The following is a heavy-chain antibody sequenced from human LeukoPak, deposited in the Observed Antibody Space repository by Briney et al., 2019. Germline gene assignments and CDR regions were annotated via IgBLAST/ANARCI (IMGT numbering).Heavy chain of an antibody. Sequence: GGSLRLSCAASGFTFNSYAMSWVRQAPGKGLEWVSAISGSGGSTFYADSVRGRFAISRDNSKNTLYLQMNSLRAEDTAVYYCAKAPTGGSYLGDYWGQGTLVTVSS. V-gene: IGHV3-23*01. CDR2: ISGSGGST. CDR1: GFTFNSYA. D-gene: IGHD1-26*01. J-gene: IGHJ4*02. CDR3: AKAPTGGSYLGDY.